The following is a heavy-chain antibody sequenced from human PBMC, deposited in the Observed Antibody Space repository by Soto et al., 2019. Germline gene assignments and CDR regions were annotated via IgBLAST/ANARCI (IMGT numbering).Heavy chain of an antibody. CDR2: ISSNSAYI. CDR1: GFTFRSFT. D-gene: IGHD6-13*01. Sequence: GGSLRLSCAASGFTFRSFTMNWVRQAPGKGLEWVSTISSNSAYIYYTDALRGRFTISRDNAKNTLHLQMNSLRVEDTAVYYCAKTLLSTSWYGLHDYVSQGTQVTVSS. J-gene: IGHJ4*02. V-gene: IGHV3-21*04. CDR3: AKTLLSTSWYGLHDY.